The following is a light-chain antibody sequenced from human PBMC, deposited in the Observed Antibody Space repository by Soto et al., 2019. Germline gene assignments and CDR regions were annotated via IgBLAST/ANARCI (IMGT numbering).Light chain of an antibody. CDR2: DAS. V-gene: IGKV3-20*01. CDR1: QSVRSSY. CDR3: QQYGSAPGS. Sequence: EIGLTQSPGTLSLSPGERATLSCRASQSVRSSYLAWYQQKPGQAPRLLIYDASSRAAGIPDRFSGSGSGTDFTLTISRLEPEGFAVYYCQQYGSAPGSLGEGTKVVIK. J-gene: IGKJ4*02.